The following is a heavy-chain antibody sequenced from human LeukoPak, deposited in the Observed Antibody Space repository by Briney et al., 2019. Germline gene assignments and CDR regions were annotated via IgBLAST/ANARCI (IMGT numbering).Heavy chain of an antibody. V-gene: IGHV4-4*02. CDR1: GGSISTSNW. CDR2: ILHSGST. J-gene: IGHJ4*02. Sequence: SGTLSLTCAVSGGSISTSNWWSWVRQPPGRGLEWIGEILHSGSTNYNPSLQSRVTKSVDKSKRQFSLKLSSVTAADTAVYYCARRNYYDDAGYFEYWGQGSLVTVSS. CDR3: ARRNYYDDAGYFEY. D-gene: IGHD3-22*01.